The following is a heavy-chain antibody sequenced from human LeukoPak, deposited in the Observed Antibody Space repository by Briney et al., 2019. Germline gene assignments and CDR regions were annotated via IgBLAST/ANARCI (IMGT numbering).Heavy chain of an antibody. Sequence: GGSLRLSYAASGFTFSSYAMSWVRQAPGKGLEWVSAISGSGGSTYYADSVKGRFTISRDNSKNTLYLQMNSLRAEDTAVYYCAKDRGIAVTPDVWGQGTTVTVSS. CDR3: AKDRGIAVTPDV. CDR1: GFTFSSYA. V-gene: IGHV3-23*01. D-gene: IGHD3-10*01. CDR2: ISGSGGST. J-gene: IGHJ6*02.